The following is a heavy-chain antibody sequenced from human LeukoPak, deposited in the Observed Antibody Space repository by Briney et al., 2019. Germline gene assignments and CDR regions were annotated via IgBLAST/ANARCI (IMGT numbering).Heavy chain of an antibody. Sequence: ASVKVSCKASGYPFTGYYIHWVRQAPGQGFEWMGWINSNIGDTSYAQKFQGRVTLTRDTSISTAYMELSSLTSDDTAVYCCARDFRRNYFDPWGQGTLVTVSS. V-gene: IGHV1-2*02. CDR2: INSNIGDT. CDR3: ARDFRRNYFDP. CDR1: GYPFTGYY. J-gene: IGHJ5*02.